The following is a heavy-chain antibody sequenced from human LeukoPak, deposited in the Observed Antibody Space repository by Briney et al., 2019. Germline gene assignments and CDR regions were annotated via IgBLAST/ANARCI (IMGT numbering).Heavy chain of an antibody. CDR1: GFTFSSYD. J-gene: IGHJ5*02. D-gene: IGHD4-17*01. Sequence: PGRSLRLSCAASGFTFSSYDMHCVRQAPGKGLEWVAAIWYDGSNKYYADSVKGRFTISRDNFKNMVYLQMNSLRAEDTAVYYCARDSDDDYGDPNWFDPWGQGTLVTVSS. CDR3: ARDSDDDYGDPNWFDP. CDR2: IWYDGSNK. V-gene: IGHV3-33*01.